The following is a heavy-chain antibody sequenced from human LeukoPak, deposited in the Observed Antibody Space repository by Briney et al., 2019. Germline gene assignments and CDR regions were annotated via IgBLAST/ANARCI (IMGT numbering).Heavy chain of an antibody. D-gene: IGHD3-3*01. CDR2: INPSGGST. CDR1: GYTFTSYY. J-gene: IGHJ4*02. CDR3: ASINYDFWSGYKGPFDY. Sequence: ASVKVSCKASGYTFTSYYMHWVRQAPGQGLEWMGIINPSGGSTSYAQKFQGRVTMTRDTSTSTVYMELSSLRSEDTAVYYCASINYDFWSGYKGPFDYWGQGTLVTVSS. V-gene: IGHV1-46*01.